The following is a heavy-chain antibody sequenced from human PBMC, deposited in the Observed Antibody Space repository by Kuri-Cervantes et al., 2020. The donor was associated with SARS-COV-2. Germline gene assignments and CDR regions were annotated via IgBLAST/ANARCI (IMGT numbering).Heavy chain of an antibody. V-gene: IGHV4-59*01. D-gene: IGHD6-19*01. CDR2: IYNSGST. CDR1: SDSISSYY. J-gene: IGHJ6*03. CDR3: ARLRRHSDGWFATGYDMDV. Sequence: SESRSLTWTLYSDSISSYYWSWIRHPPGKGLEWSGYIYNSGSTKYNPSLKGGVTISLNTSKTQFSLKLSSVTAADTAVYYCARLRRHSDGWFATGYDMDVWGKGTTVTVSS.